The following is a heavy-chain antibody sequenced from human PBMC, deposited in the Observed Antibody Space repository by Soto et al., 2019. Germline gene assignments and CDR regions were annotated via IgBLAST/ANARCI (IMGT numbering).Heavy chain of an antibody. CDR1: GYTFTSYG. CDR2: ISAYNGNT. CDR3: ARLNDYGDYEEFYYYFDY. D-gene: IGHD4-17*01. J-gene: IGHJ4*02. V-gene: IGHV1-18*01. Sequence: ASVKVSCKASGYTFTSYGMSWVRQAPGQGLEWMGWISAYNGNTNYAQKLQGRVTMTTDTSTSTAYMELRSLRSDDTAVYYCARLNDYGDYEEFYYYFDYWGQGTLVTVSS.